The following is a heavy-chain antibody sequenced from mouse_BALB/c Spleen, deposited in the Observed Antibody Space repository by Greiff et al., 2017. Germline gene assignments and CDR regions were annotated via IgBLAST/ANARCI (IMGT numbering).Heavy chain of an antibody. CDR2: IDPANGNT. V-gene: IGHV14-3*02. D-gene: IGHD1-1*01. CDR3: ARWIYYGSSPLSMDY. Sequence: EVQLQQSGAELVKPGASVKLSCTASGFNIKDTYMHWVKQRPEQGLEWIGRIDPANGNTKYDPKFQGKATITADTSSNTAYLQLSSLTSEDTAVYYCARWIYYGSSPLSMDYWGQGTSVTVSS. J-gene: IGHJ4*01. CDR1: GFNIKDTY.